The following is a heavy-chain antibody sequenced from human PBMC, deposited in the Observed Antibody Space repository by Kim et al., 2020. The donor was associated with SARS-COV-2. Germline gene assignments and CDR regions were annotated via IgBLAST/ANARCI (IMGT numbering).Heavy chain of an antibody. J-gene: IGHJ4*02. CDR1: GFTFSSYA. D-gene: IGHD6-6*01. Sequence: GSLRLSCAASGFTFSSYAMHWVRQAPGKGLEWVAVISYDGSNKYYADSVKGRFTISRDNSKNALYLQMNSLRAEDTAVYYCARDDRSYSSSDYWGQGTL. CDR3: ARDDRSYSSSDY. V-gene: IGHV3-30-3*01. CDR2: ISYDGSNK.